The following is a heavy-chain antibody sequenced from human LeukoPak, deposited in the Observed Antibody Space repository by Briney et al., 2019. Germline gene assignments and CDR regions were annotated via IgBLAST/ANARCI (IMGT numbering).Heavy chain of an antibody. CDR2: ISSSSSYI. J-gene: IGHJ6*02. D-gene: IGHD6-13*01. V-gene: IGHV3-21*01. CDR3: ARERTGYSSSWSHYYYYGMDV. Sequence: GGSLRLSCAASGFTFSSYSMNWVRQAPGKGLEWVSSISSSSSYIYYADSVKGRFTISRDNAKNSLYLQMNSLRAEDTAVYYCARERTGYSSSWSHYYYYGMDVWGQRTTVTVSS. CDR1: GFTFSSYS.